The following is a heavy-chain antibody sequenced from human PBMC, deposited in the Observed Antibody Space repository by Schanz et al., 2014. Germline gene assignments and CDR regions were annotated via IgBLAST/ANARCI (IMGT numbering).Heavy chain of an antibody. V-gene: IGHV1-46*03. D-gene: IGHD6-13*01. CDR1: GYTFTSDS. Sequence: QVHLVQSGAEVKKPGASVKVSCKASGYTFTSDSMHWVRQAPGQGLEWMGMINPSGGSTTYAQKFQGRVTMTRDTSTSTVYMEMSRLRSDATAEYYGGRDRVDAGAGGNFWGQGTLVTVSS. CDR2: INPSGGST. J-gene: IGHJ4*02. CDR3: GRDRVDAGAGGNF.